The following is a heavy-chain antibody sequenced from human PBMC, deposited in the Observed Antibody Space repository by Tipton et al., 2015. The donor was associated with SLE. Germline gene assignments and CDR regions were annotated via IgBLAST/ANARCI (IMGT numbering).Heavy chain of an antibody. CDR2: IYNSGNT. CDR1: GHSISSGDYF. D-gene: IGHD3-9*01. V-gene: IGHV4-61*02. J-gene: IGHJ4*02. CDR3: ARGKRHYDVLTGYYSKPHYFDF. Sequence: TLSLTCSVSGHSISSGDYFWSWVRRPAGKGLEWVGCIYNSGNTRHNPSLKSRVTISVDTSNNLFSLNLSSVTAADTAVYYCARGKRHYDVLTGYYSKPHYFDFWGQGTVVAVSP.